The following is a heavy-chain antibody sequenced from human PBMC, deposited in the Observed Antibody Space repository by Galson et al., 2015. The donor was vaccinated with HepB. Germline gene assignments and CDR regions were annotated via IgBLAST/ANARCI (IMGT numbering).Heavy chain of an antibody. CDR1: GYTFTSYA. J-gene: IGHJ4*02. CDR2: INTGNVNT. CDR3: ARDREVGATAFDY. V-gene: IGHV1-3*04. Sequence: SVKVSCKASGYTFTSYAIHWMRQAPGQRLEWMGWINTGNVNTKYSQKFQGRVTITRDTSASTAYMELSSLRSEDTAVYYCARDREVGATAFDYWGQGTLVTVSS. D-gene: IGHD1-26*01.